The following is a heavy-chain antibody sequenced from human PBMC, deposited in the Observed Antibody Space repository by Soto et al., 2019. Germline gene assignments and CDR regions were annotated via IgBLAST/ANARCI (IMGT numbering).Heavy chain of an antibody. Sequence: QVQLVQSGAEVKKPGSSVKVSCKAAGGTFSSYAISWVRQAPGQGLEWMGGIIPIFGTATYAKQFQGSVTIPADATTSTAHRELSSVCSEDTAVDYSAREGGYRGFDRRQYSFDYWGQGTLVTVSS. D-gene: IGHD5-12*01. CDR1: GGTFSSYA. CDR2: IIPIFGTA. V-gene: IGHV1-69*12. J-gene: IGHJ4*02. CDR3: AREGGYRGFDRRQYSFDY.